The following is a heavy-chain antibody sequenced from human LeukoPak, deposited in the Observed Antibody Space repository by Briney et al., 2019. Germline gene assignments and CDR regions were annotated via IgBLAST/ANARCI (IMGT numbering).Heavy chain of an antibody. CDR3: AGPDIATRPQKYYYYYMDV. Sequence: SETLSLTCTVSGGSINSYCWNWIRQSPGKGLEWIGYIYTTGSPGYNPSLKSRITMSVDTSKNQFSLNLSSVTAADTAIYYCAGPDIATRPQKYYYYYMDVWGKGTTVTVSS. CDR2: IYTTGSP. J-gene: IGHJ6*03. V-gene: IGHV4-4*09. CDR1: GGSINSYC. D-gene: IGHD1-1*01.